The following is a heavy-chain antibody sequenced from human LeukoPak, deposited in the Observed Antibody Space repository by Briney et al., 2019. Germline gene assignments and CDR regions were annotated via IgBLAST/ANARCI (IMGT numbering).Heavy chain of an antibody. J-gene: IGHJ4*02. CDR3: AREDHSVYNY. CDR1: GFSFGSYW. CDR2: IKQDGGEK. Sequence: GGSLRLSCAASGFSFGSYWMSWVRQAPGKGPEWVANIKQDGGEKFYVDSVKGRFTISRDNAKNSLYLRMNSLRVDDTAVYYCAREDHSVYNYWGQGTLVTVSS. V-gene: IGHV3-7*01. D-gene: IGHD5/OR15-5a*01.